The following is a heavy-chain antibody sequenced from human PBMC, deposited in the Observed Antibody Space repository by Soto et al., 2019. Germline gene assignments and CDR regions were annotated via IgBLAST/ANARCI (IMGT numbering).Heavy chain of an antibody. J-gene: IGHJ4*02. Sequence: PSETLSLTCTVSGGSISGYYWSWIRQPPGKGLEWMVYIYYSGSTNYNPSLKSRVTISVDTSKNQFSLKLSSVTAEDTAVYYCERSIAAPMFDYWGQGTLVTVS. V-gene: IGHV4-59*01. CDR3: ERSIAAPMFDY. D-gene: IGHD6-6*01. CDR2: IYYSGST. CDR1: GGSISGYY.